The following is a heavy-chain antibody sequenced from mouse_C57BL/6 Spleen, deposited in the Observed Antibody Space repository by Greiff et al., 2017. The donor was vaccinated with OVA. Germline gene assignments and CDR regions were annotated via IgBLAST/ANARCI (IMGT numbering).Heavy chain of an antibody. CDR2: INPYNGGT. D-gene: IGHD1-1*01. CDR1: GYTFTDYY. Sequence: EVQLVESGPVLVKPGASVKMSCKASGYTFTDYYMNWVKQSHGKSLEWIGVINPYNGGTSYNQKFKGKATLTVDKSSSTAYMELNSLTSEDSAVYYCARGTTVVAYYAMDYWGQGTSVTVSS. V-gene: IGHV1-19*01. J-gene: IGHJ4*01. CDR3: ARGTTVVAYYAMDY.